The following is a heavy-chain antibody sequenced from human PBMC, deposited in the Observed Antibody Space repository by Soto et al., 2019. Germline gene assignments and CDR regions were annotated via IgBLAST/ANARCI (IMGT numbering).Heavy chain of an antibody. Sequence: GGSLRLSCAASGFTFSSYAMSWVRQAPGKGLEWVSAISGSGGSTFYADSVKGRFTISRDNSKNTPYLQMNSLRAEDTAVYYCAKNVDIVTPPNWFDPWGQGTLVTVSS. CDR2: ISGSGGST. D-gene: IGHD5-12*01. CDR1: GFTFSSYA. V-gene: IGHV3-23*01. CDR3: AKNVDIVTPPNWFDP. J-gene: IGHJ5*02.